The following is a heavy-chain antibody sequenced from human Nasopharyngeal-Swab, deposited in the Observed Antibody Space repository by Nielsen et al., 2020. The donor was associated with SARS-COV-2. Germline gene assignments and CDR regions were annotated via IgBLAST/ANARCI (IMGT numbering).Heavy chain of an antibody. J-gene: IGHJ6*02. D-gene: IGHD1-7*01. V-gene: IGHV6-1*01. CDR3: TPTETRNKGGFYYYYGMDV. Sequence: WIRQSPSRGLELLGRTYYRPKWYNDYAVSVKSRITLNPDTSKNQFTPQLNSVTPEASAVYYCTPTETRNKGGFYYYYGMDVWGQGTTVTVSS. CDR2: TYYRPKWYN.